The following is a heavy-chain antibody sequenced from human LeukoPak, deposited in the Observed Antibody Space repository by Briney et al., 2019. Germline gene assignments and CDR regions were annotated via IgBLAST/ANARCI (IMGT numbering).Heavy chain of an antibody. CDR2: ISTSSYYK. J-gene: IGHJ4*02. Sequence: GGSLRLSCAASRFTFSTYNMNWVRQAPGKGLEWVSSISTSSYYKYYADSVKGRFTISRDKAKNSLYLQMNSLRAEDTAVYYCASSYDYVPYWGQGTLVTVSS. CDR3: ASSYDYVPY. CDR1: RFTFSTYN. V-gene: IGHV3-21*01. D-gene: IGHD3-16*01.